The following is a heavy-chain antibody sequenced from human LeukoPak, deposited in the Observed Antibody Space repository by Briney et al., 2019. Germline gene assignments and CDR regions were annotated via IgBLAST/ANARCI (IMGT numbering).Heavy chain of an antibody. J-gene: IGHJ6*03. CDR1: GFTFSSYW. V-gene: IGHV3-7*01. D-gene: IGHD1-1*01. Sequence: YPGGSLRLSCAASGFTFSSYWMSWVRQAPGKGLEWVANIKQDGSEKYYVDSVKGRFTISRDNAKNSLYLQMNSLRAEDTAVYYCARTNWNYGYYMDVWGKGTTVTVSS. CDR3: ARTNWNYGYYMDV. CDR2: IKQDGSEK.